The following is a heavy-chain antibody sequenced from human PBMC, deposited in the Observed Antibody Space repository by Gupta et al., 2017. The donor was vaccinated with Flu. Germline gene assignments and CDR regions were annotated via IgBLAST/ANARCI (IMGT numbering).Heavy chain of an antibody. V-gene: IGHV3-7*01. J-gene: IGHJ4*02. D-gene: IGHD3-10*01. CDR1: GFTFSDFW. Sequence: EVQLVESGGGLVQPGGSLSLSCVASGFTFSDFWMNWVRQAPGKGLEWVANINQDGSTKNYVGYLKGRCTVSRDNAKNLLFLQMDSLRAEDTAVYFCARNRGWEQFDYWGQGTRVTVSS. CDR2: INQDGSTK. CDR3: ARNRGWEQFDY.